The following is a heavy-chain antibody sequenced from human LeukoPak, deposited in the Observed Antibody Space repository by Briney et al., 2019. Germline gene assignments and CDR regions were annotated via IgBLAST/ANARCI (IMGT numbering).Heavy chain of an antibody. D-gene: IGHD4-17*01. CDR3: ARGKGGNDYGDYDPYNWFDP. V-gene: IGHV4-34*01. CDR1: GGSFSGYY. CDR2: INHSGST. J-gene: IGHJ5*02. Sequence: SETLSLTCAVYGGSFSGYYWSWIRQPPGKGLEWIGEINHSGSTNYNPSLKSRVTISVDTSKNQFSLKLSSVTAADTAVYYCARGKGGNDYGDYDPYNWFDPWGQGTLVTVSS.